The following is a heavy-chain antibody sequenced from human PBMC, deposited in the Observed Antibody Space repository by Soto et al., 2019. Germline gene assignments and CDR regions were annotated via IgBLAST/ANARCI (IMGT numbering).Heavy chain of an antibody. CDR3: ARGNSSPDAFDI. V-gene: IGHV4-31*03. Sequence: ASETLSLTCTVSGGSISSGGYYWSWIRQHPGKGLEWIGYIYYSGSTYYNPSLKSRVTISVDTSKNQFSLKLSSVTAAYTAVYYCARGNSSPDAFDIWGQGTMVTVSS. D-gene: IGHD6-13*01. J-gene: IGHJ3*02. CDR2: IYYSGST. CDR1: GGSISSGGYY.